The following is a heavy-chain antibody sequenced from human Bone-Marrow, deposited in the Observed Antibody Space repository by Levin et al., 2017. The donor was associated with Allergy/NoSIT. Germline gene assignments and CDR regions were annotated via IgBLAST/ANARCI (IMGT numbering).Heavy chain of an antibody. V-gene: IGHV3-21*01. CDR2: ITTASSYM. CDR1: GFTFSRYS. Sequence: GGSLRLSCSASGFTFSRYSMSWVRQAPGKGLEWVAYITTASSYMYYSDSLRGRFTISRDNAKNSLYLQLTSLRAEDTAVYYCARGDYYYYGFDVWGQGTTVTVSS. CDR3: ARGDYYYYGFDV. J-gene: IGHJ6*02.